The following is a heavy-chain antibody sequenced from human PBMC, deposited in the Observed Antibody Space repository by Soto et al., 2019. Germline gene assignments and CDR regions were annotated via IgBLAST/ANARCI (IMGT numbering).Heavy chain of an antibody. J-gene: IGHJ4*02. Sequence: QVQLVQSGAEVKKPGASVKVSCKASGYTFTSYAMHWVRQAPGQRLEWMGWINAGNGNTKYSQKFQGRVTITRDTSASTAYMELSSLRSEDTAVYYCPRRGLYSSSWYKLGDYWGQGTLVTVSS. CDR3: PRRGLYSSSWYKLGDY. CDR2: INAGNGNT. D-gene: IGHD6-13*01. CDR1: GYTFTSYA. V-gene: IGHV1-3*01.